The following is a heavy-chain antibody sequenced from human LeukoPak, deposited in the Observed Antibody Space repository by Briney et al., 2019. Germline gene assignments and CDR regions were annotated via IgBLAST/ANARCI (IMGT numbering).Heavy chain of an antibody. CDR3: ARGLDVVAVAGLYYFDY. D-gene: IGHD6-19*01. CDR2: INHSGST. V-gene: IGHV4-34*01. J-gene: IGHJ4*02. Sequence: NPSETLSLTCAVYGGSFSGYYWSWIRQPPGKGLEWIGEINHSGSTNYNPSLKGRVTISVDTSKSQFSLKLSSVTAADTAVYYCARGLDVVAVAGLYYFDYWGQGTLVTVSS. CDR1: GGSFSGYY.